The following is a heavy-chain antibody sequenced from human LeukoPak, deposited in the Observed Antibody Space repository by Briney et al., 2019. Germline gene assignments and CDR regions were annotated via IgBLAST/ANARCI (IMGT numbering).Heavy chain of an antibody. V-gene: IGHV1-2*06. CDR1: GYTFTGHY. CDR2: INPNSGGT. J-gene: IGHJ6*02. CDR3: ARGWELPYYYYYGMDV. Sequence: ASVKVSCKASGYTFTGHYMHWVRQAPGQGLEWMGRINPNSGGTNYAQKFQGRVTMTRDTSISTAYMELSRLRSDDTAVYYCARGWELPYYYYYGMDVWGQGTTVTVSS. D-gene: IGHD1-26*01.